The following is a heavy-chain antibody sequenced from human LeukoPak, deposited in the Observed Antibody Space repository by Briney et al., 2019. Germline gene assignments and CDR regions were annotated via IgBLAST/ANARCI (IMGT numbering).Heavy chain of an antibody. CDR1: GGSFSGYY. CDR2: INHSGST. Sequence: SETLSLTCAVYGGSFSGYYWSWIRQPPGKGLECIGEINHSGSTNYNPSLKSRVTISVDTSKNQFSLKLSSVTAADTAVYYCARYSSGWYSNYYFDYWGQGTLVTVSS. D-gene: IGHD6-19*01. CDR3: ARYSSGWYSNYYFDY. J-gene: IGHJ4*02. V-gene: IGHV4-34*01.